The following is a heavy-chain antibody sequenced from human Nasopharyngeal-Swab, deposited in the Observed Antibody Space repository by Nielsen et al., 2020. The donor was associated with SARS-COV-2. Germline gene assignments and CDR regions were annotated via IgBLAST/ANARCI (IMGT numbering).Heavy chain of an antibody. CDR2: ITYVGRHA. CDR3: ARDRGYSGYIIDY. J-gene: IGHJ4*02. Sequence: GGSLKLSCAASGFTFSDYPMYWLRQAPGQGLEWVAVITYVGRHAAYADSVRGRFTISRDNSNSTLYLQMNSLRADDTAVYYCARDRGYSGYIIDYWGQGTLVTVSS. D-gene: IGHD5-12*01. V-gene: IGHV3-30*04. CDR1: GFTFSDYP.